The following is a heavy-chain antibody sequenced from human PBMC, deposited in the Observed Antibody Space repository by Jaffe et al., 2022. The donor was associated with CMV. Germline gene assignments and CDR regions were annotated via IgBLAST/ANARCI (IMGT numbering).Heavy chain of an antibody. CDR1: GGSFSTYY. D-gene: IGHD3-16*01. CDR2: IYYSGST. V-gene: IGHV4-59*01. Sequence: QVRVQESGPGLVEPSETLSLTCTVSGGSFSTYYWNWIRQPPGKGLEWIGYIYYSGSTNFNPSLKSRVTMSLDTSKNQFSLNLRSVTAADTAVYYCARGDGPPLYHQYGLDVWGQGTTVTVSS. CDR3: ARGDGPPLYHQYGLDV. J-gene: IGHJ6*02.